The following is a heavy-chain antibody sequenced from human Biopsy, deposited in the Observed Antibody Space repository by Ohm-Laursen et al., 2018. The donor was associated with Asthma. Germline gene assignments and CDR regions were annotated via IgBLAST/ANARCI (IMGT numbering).Heavy chain of an antibody. D-gene: IGHD3-10*01. CDR3: ARAVDYSHYYGIDV. CDR1: GYTFNSAG. Sequence: ASVKVSCKTSGYTFNSAGITWVRQAPGQGLEWMGLISVYNGNTKVAQKLQDRATMITDTSTSTAYMELRSLRSDDTAVYFCARAVDYSHYYGIDVWGQGTTVTVS. CDR2: ISVYNGNT. V-gene: IGHV1-18*01. J-gene: IGHJ6*02.